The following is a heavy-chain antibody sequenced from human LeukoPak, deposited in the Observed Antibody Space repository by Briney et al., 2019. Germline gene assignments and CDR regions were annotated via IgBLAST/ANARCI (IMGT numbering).Heavy chain of an antibody. V-gene: IGHV1-2*02. CDR3: ARGSAVSCSSTSCHAPLDY. D-gene: IGHD2-2*01. J-gene: IGHJ4*02. Sequence: ASVKVSCKASGYSFTDYYIIWMRQAPGRGLEYMGWINPNSGATRNGQNFQGRITMTRDTSVSTAYLDLGTLSSDDAAIYFCARGSAVSCSSTSCHAPLDYWGQGPLVTVSS. CDR2: INPNSGAT. CDR1: GYSFTDYY.